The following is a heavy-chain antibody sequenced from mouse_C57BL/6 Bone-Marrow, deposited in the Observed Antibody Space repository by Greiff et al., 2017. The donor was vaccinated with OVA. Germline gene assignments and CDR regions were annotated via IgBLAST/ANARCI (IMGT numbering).Heavy chain of an antibody. CDR2: IDPENGDT. V-gene: IGHV14-4*01. CDR1: GFNIKDDY. Sequence: EVKLVESGAELVRPGASVKLSCTASGFNIKDDYMHWVKERPEQGLEWIGWIDPENGDTKYASKFQGKATITADTSSKTVYLHLSSLTSEDTAVYYCTTYRYWGQGTTLTVSS. CDR3: TTYRY. J-gene: IGHJ2*01.